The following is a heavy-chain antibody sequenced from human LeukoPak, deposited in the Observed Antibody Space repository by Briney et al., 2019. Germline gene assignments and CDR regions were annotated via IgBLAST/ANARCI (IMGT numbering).Heavy chain of an antibody. Sequence: GGSLRLSCAASGFTFSSYAMHWVRQAPGKGLEWVAVISYGGSNKYYADSVKGRFTISRDNSKNTLYLQMNSLRAEDTAVYYCARVVGEQDYGDYIVDYWGQGTLVTVSS. V-gene: IGHV3-30*01. CDR1: GFTFSSYA. CDR3: ARVVGEQDYGDYIVDY. D-gene: IGHD4-17*01. J-gene: IGHJ4*02. CDR2: ISYGGSNK.